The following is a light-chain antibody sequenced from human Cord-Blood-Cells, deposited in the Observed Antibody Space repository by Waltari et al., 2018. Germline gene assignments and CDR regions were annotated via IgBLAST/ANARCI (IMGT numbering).Light chain of an antibody. CDR2: EGS. J-gene: IGLJ3*02. Sequence: QSALTQPASVSGSPGQSITISCTGTSSDVGSYNLVSWYQQHPGKAPKLMIYEGSKRPSGVSNRFSGSKSGNTASLTISGLQAEDEADYYCCSYAGSSTPNWVFGGWTKLTIL. V-gene: IGLV2-23*01. CDR3: CSYAGSSTPNWV. CDR1: SSDVGSYNL.